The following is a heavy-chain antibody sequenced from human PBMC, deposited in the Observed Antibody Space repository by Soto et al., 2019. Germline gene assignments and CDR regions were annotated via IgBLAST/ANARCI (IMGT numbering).Heavy chain of an antibody. V-gene: IGHV3-23*01. CDR3: AIFPVSDCGDDDDY. Sequence: PGGSLRLSCAASGFTFKRYAMSWVRQAPGKGLDWVSTISGSGDTTYYKDSVKGRFTISRDNSKNTLYLQMNGLRAEDTAVYFCAIFPVSDCGDDDDYWGPGALAAVSS. D-gene: IGHD4-17*01. J-gene: IGHJ4*02. CDR2: ISGSGDTT. CDR1: GFTFKRYA.